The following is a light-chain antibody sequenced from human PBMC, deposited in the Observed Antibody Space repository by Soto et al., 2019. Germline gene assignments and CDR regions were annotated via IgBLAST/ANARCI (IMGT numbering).Light chain of an antibody. V-gene: IGLV2-11*01. Sequence: QSALIQPPSVSGSPGQSVTISCTGTSSDVGSYDYVSWYQQHPGTVPKPMIYNVNTQPSGVPDRFSGSRSGTSASLAISGLQSEDEADYYCATWDDRLNGYVFGSGTKLTVL. J-gene: IGLJ1*01. CDR2: NVN. CDR3: ATWDDRLNGYV. CDR1: SSDVGSYDY.